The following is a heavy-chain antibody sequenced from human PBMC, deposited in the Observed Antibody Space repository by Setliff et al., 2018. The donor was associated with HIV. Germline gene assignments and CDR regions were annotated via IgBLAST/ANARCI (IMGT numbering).Heavy chain of an antibody. V-gene: IGHV3-11*05. Sequence: PGGSLRLSCAASGFSFSDSHMSWIRQAPGKGLECISYISTRSTSTNYADSVKGRFTISGDNPKNSLYLQMNSLRAEDTAVYYCARDDSNGNTDAFDIWGQGTTVTVSS. CDR3: ARDDSNGNTDAFDI. J-gene: IGHJ3*02. CDR2: ISTRSTST. D-gene: IGHD5-18*01. CDR1: GFSFSDSH.